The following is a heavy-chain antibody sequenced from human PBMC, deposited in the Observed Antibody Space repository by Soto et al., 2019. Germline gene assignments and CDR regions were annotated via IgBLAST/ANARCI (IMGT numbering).Heavy chain of an antibody. Sequence: QVQLVESGGGVVQPGTSLRLACAASGFTLSNIGMQWVRQAPGKGLEWVAVISAGGNTKYYADSVKGRFTISRDNSKNTLFLQMNSLRTEATAVYYCAKESGGERYAAYLDLWGQGTLVTVSA. V-gene: IGHV3-30*18. CDR2: ISAGGNTK. CDR3: AKESGGERYAAYLDL. CDR1: GFTLSNIG. J-gene: IGHJ4*02. D-gene: IGHD2-21*01.